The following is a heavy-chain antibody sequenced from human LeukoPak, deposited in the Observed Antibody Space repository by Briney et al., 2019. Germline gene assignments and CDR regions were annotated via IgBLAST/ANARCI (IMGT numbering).Heavy chain of an antibody. V-gene: IGHV1-18*01. CDR2: ISAYNGNT. CDR3: ARGVANYYYYYMDV. Sequence: ASVKVSCKASGYTFTSYDINWVRQATGQGLEWMGWISAYNGNTNYAQKLQGRVTMTTDTSTSTAYMELRSLRSDDTAVYYCARGVANYYYYYMDVWGKGTTVTVSS. CDR1: GYTFTSYD. J-gene: IGHJ6*03.